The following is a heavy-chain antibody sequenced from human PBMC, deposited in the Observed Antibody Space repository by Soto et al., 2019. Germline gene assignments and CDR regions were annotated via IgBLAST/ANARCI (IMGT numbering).Heavy chain of an antibody. CDR2: ISGSGGSA. CDR1: GFTFSRHA. Sequence: GGSLRLSCAASGFTFSRHAMSWVRQAPGKGLEWVSGISGSGGSAYYADSVKGRFTISRDNSKNTLYLQMNSLRAEDMAVYYCAKGYSSGWYEWDYWGQGTLVTVSS. V-gene: IGHV3-23*01. D-gene: IGHD6-19*01. J-gene: IGHJ4*02. CDR3: AKGYSSGWYEWDY.